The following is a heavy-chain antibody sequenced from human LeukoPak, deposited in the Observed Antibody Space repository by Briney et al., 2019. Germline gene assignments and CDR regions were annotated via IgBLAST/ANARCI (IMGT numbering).Heavy chain of an antibody. V-gene: IGHV3-48*04. CDR3: ARGGVGC. J-gene: IGHJ4*02. CDR2: ISPNGVIT. Sequence: KPGGTLRLSCAASGFTFSRHGMNWVRQAPGKGLEWVSGISPNGVITYYADSVKGRFTISRDNAKNSLYLQMNSLRAEDTAVYYCARGGVGCWGQGTLVTVSS. CDR1: GFTFSRHG. D-gene: IGHD2-8*01.